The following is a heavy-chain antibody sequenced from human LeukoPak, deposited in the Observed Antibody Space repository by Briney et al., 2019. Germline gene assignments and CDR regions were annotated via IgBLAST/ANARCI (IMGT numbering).Heavy chain of an antibody. CDR3: ARDYGIAVAGAKGY. CDR1: GYTFTAYY. D-gene: IGHD6-19*01. J-gene: IGHJ4*02. CDR2: IDPNSGGT. V-gene: IGHV1-2*02. Sequence: ASVKVSCKASGYTFTAYYIHWVRQAPGQGLEWMGWIDPNSGGTNFAQKFQGRVTMTRDTSITTAYVELSSLKSDDTAVYYCARDYGIAVAGAKGYWGQGTLVTVSS.